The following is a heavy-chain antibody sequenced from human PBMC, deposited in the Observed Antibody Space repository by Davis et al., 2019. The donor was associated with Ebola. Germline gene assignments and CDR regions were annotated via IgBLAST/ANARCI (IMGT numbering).Heavy chain of an antibody. V-gene: IGHV4-59*12. CDR1: GGSISSYY. CDR2: FYHGGTT. CDR3: ARDVVASVYGDHPNWFDP. J-gene: IGHJ5*02. D-gene: IGHD4-17*01. Sequence: SETLSLTCTVSGGSISSYYWSWIRQPPGKGLEWIRYFYHGGTTRYNPSLKSRVTISVDTSKNQFSLKLSSVTAADTAVYYCARDVVASVYGDHPNWFDPWGQGTLVTVSS.